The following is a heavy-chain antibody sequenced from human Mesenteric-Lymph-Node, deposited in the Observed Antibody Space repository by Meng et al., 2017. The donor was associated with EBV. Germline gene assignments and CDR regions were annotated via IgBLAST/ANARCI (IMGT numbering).Heavy chain of an antibody. J-gene: IGHJ4*02. Sequence: QVQLQESGPGLVKPSXXXXXPXXVSGGSISSSSYYWGWIRQPPGKGLEWIGSIYYSGSTYYNPSLKSRVTISVDTSKNQFSLKLSSVTAADTAVYYCARVMYSSGWLWGYWGQGTLVTVSS. CDR1: GGSISSSSYY. D-gene: IGHD6-19*01. CDR2: IYYSGST. V-gene: IGHV4-39*07. CDR3: ARVMYSSGWLWGY.